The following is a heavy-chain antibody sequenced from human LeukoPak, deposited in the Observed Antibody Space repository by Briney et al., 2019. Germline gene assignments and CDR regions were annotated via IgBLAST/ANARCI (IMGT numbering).Heavy chain of an antibody. CDR1: GFTFSSYA. CDR2: ISASDDST. CDR3: AKSFAFAASDH. Sequence: PGRSLRLSCAASGFTFSSYAMIWVRQAPGKGLEWVSTISASDDSTNYADSVKGRFTISRDNSENTLFLQMNSLRAEDTAVYYCAKSFAFAASDHWGQGALVTVSS. V-gene: IGHV3-23*01. J-gene: IGHJ4*01. D-gene: IGHD2-15*01.